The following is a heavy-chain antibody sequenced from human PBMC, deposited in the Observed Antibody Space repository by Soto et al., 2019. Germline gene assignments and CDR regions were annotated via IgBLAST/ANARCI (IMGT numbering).Heavy chain of an antibody. J-gene: IGHJ5*02. D-gene: IGHD2-21*01. CDR1: GGSVSSESYY. CDR3: ARERGDSLRIEP. CDR2: VENSGST. Sequence: SETLSLTCSVSGGSVSSESYYWSWIRQTPGKGLEWIGNVENSGSTKYNPSLKSRVTISVDTSKNQFSLKLSSVTGADTAVYYCARERGDSLRIEPWGQGTLVTVSS. V-gene: IGHV4-61*01.